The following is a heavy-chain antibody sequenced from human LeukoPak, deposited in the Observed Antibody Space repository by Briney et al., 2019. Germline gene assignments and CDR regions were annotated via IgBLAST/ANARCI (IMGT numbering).Heavy chain of an antibody. V-gene: IGHV3-23*01. CDR2: VGGSGGST. CDR3: AKDLNIVATITGN. J-gene: IGHJ4*02. Sequence: PGGSLRLSCAASGFTFSSYAMSWVRQAPGKGLEWVSGVGGSGGSTYYADPVKGRFTISRDNSKNTLYLQMNSLRAEDTAVYYCAKDLNIVATITGNWGQGTLVTVSS. D-gene: IGHD5-12*01. CDR1: GFTFSSYA.